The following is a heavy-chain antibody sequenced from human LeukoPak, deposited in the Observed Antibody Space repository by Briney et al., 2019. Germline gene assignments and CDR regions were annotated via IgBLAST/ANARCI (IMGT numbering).Heavy chain of an antibody. CDR3: AKGIISLSAAGGRSYLDP. J-gene: IGHJ5*02. Sequence: ASVKVSCRTSGYRFTGYYILWVRQAPGQGPEWMGWINPNNGETDYAQQFQGRLAMTRDTSTSTASMELSELTSDDTAIYYCAKGIISLSAAGGRSYLDPWGQGTLVIVSS. CDR1: GYRFTGYY. D-gene: IGHD6-13*01. CDR2: INPNNGET. V-gene: IGHV1-2*02.